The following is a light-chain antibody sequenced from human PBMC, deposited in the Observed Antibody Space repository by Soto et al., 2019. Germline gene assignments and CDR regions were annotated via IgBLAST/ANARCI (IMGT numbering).Light chain of an antibody. CDR3: QQYNSFPYT. CDR2: QAS. Sequence: DIQTTHSPSTLSASVGDRVTITCRASESIGRWLAWYQQKPGRAPKLLMYQASTLESGVPSRFSGSGSGTEFTLTISSLQPDDFATYYCQQYNSFPYTFGQGTKVDIK. CDR1: ESIGRW. V-gene: IGKV1-5*03. J-gene: IGKJ2*01.